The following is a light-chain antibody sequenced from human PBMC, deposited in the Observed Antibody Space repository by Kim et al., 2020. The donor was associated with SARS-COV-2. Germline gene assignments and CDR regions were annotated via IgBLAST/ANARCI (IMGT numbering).Light chain of an antibody. CDR3: MQALQSPYT. CDR1: QSLRHSNGYYY. CDR2: LGS. J-gene: IGKJ2*01. V-gene: IGKV2-28*01. Sequence: EPASISCTFSQSLRHSNGYYYLDWYLQRTGQSPHLLIYLGSNRASAVPDRFSGSGSGTNFTLKISSVEPEDVGVYYCMQALQSPYTFGQGTKLEI.